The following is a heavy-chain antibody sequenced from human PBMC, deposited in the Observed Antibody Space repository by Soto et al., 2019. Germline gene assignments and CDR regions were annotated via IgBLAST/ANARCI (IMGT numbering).Heavy chain of an antibody. J-gene: IGHJ4*02. CDR1: GFTFDDYA. D-gene: IGHD6-6*01. Sequence: LRLSCAASGFTFDDYAMHWVRQAPGKGLEWVSGISWNSGSIGYADSVKGRFTISRDNAKNSLYLQMNSLRAEDTALYYCARGGSSIAARRSFGYFDYWGQGTLVTVS. CDR2: ISWNSGSI. V-gene: IGHV3-9*01. CDR3: ARGGSSIAARRSFGYFDY.